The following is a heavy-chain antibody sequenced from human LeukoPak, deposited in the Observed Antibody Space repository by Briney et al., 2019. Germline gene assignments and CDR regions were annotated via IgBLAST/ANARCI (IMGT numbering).Heavy chain of an antibody. V-gene: IGHV4-34*01. CDR2: INHSGST. Sequence: KPSETLSLTCAVYGGSFSSYYWSWIRQPPGKGLEWIGEINHSGSTNYNPSLKSRVTISVDTSKNQFSLKLSSVTAADTAVYYCARAYSSRASDYWGQGTLVTVSS. CDR1: GGSFSSYY. CDR3: ARAYSSRASDY. D-gene: IGHD6-13*01. J-gene: IGHJ4*02.